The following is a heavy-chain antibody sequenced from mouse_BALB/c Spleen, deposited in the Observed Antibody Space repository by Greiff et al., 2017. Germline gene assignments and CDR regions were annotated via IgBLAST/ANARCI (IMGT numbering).Heavy chain of an antibody. J-gene: IGHJ3*01. V-gene: IGHV2-9-2*01. CDR2: IWTGGGT. Sequence: QVQLQQSGPGLVAPSQSLSITCTVSGFSLTSYDISWIRQPPGKGLEWLGVIWTGGGTNYNSAFMSRLSISKDNSKSQVFLKMNSLQTDDTAIYYCVRDDGLFAYWGQGTLVTVSA. CDR3: VRDDGLFAY. D-gene: IGHD2-3*01. CDR1: GFSLTSYD.